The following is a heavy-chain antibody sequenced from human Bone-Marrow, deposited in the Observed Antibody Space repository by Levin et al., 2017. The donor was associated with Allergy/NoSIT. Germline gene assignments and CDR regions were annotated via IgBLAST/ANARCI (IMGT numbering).Heavy chain of an antibody. CDR1: GYSFSRFW. D-gene: IGHD1-14*01. J-gene: IGHJ3*01. Sequence: ASVKVSCKGSGYSFSRFWIAWVRQMPGKGLELMGVVYPGDSDARYSPSFQGQVTISVDKSITTAYLQWSGLKASDTGIYFCARRINDAFDVWGQGTRVTVSS. CDR3: ARRINDAFDV. V-gene: IGHV5-51*01. CDR2: VYPGDSDA.